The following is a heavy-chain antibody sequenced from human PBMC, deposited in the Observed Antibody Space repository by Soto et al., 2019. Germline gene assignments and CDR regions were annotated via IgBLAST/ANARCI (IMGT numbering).Heavy chain of an antibody. J-gene: IGHJ4*02. D-gene: IGHD4-17*01. Sequence: SETLSLTCTVSGGPISSHYWSWIRQPPGKGLEWIGYIYYSGSTNYNPSLKSRVTISVDTSKNQFSLKLSSVTAADTAVYYCARERANYGGNNAQYYFDYWGQGTLVTVSS. CDR3: ARERANYGGNNAQYYFDY. CDR2: IYYSGST. CDR1: GGPISSHY. V-gene: IGHV4-59*11.